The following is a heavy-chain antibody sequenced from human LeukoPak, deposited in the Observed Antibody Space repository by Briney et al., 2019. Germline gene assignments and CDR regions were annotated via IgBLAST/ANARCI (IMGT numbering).Heavy chain of an antibody. D-gene: IGHD2-21*02. CDR1: GYTFTSYY. Sequence: ASVKVSCKASGYTFTSYYMHWVRQAPGQGLEWMGIINPSGGSTSYAQKFQGRVTMTRDMSTSTVYMELSSLRSDDTAVYYCARGVTARGFYYYMDLWRKRPTVTISS. V-gene: IGHV1-46*01. CDR2: INPSGGST. CDR3: ARGVTARGFYYYMDL. J-gene: IGHJ6*03.